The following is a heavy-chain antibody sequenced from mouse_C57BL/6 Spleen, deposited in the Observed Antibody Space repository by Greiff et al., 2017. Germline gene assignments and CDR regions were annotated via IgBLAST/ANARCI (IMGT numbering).Heavy chain of an antibody. D-gene: IGHD2-5*01. CDR1: GYTFTSYW. CDR3: ARSYYSNYVLYYYAMDY. Sequence: VQLQQPGAELVKPGASVKLSCKASGYTFTSYWMHWVKQRPGQGLEWIGMIHPNSGSTNYNEKFKSKATLTVDKSSSTAYMQLSSLTSEDSAVYYCARSYYSNYVLYYYAMDYWGQGTSVTVSS. J-gene: IGHJ4*01. CDR2: IHPNSGST. V-gene: IGHV1-64*01.